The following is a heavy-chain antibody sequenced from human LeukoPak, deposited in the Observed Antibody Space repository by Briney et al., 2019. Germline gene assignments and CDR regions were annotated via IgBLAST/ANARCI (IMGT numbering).Heavy chain of an antibody. J-gene: IGHJ4*02. D-gene: IGHD5-18*01. CDR3: ARVGGYSYGYFDY. Sequence: GGSLRLSCAASGFTFSSYWMSWVRQAPGKGLMWVSQINSDGSATSCADPVKGRFTISRDNAKNSLYLQMNSLRAEDTAVYHCARVGGYSYGYFDYWGQGTLVTVSS. CDR2: INSDGSAT. CDR1: GFTFSSYW. V-gene: IGHV3-74*01.